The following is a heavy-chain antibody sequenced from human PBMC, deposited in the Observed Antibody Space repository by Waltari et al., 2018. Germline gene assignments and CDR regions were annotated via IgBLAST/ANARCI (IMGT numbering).Heavy chain of an antibody. CDR1: GGSISSSSYY. J-gene: IGHJ4*02. Sequence: LQLQESGPGLVKPSETLSLTCTVSGGSISSSSYYWGWVRQAPGKGLEWVSAISGSGGSTYDADSVKGRFTIPRDNAKNTLYLQMNSLRAEDTAVYYCAKAPGRTTVVTQFDYWGQGTLVTVSS. V-gene: IGHV3-23*01. D-gene: IGHD4-17*01. CDR2: ISGSGGST. CDR3: AKAPGRTTVVTQFDY.